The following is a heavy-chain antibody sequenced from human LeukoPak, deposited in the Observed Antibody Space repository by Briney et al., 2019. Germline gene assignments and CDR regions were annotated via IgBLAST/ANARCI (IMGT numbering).Heavy chain of an antibody. CDR3: ARVGCSGGSCYYYYYMDV. CDR2: IYSGGST. D-gene: IGHD2-15*01. Sequence: GSLRLSCAASEFSVGSNYMTWVRQAPGKGLEWVSLIYSGGSTYYADSVKGRFTISRDNSKNTLYLQMNSLRAEDTAVYYCARVGCSGGSCYYYYYMDVWGKGTTVTISS. CDR1: EFSVGSNY. J-gene: IGHJ6*03. V-gene: IGHV3-66*01.